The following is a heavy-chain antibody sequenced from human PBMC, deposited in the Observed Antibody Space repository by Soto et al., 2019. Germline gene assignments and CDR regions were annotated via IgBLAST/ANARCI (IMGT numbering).Heavy chain of an antibody. Sequence: EVQLLESGGGLVQPGGSLRLSCAASGFTFSSYAMSWVRQAPGKGLEWVSAISGSGGSTYYADSVKGRFTISRDNAKNTLYLQMNSRRAEDTAVYYCARPGPKSKHSSSWLYYFDYWGQGTLVTVSS. CDR3: ARPGPKSKHSSSWLYYFDY. CDR1: GFTFSSYA. CDR2: ISGSGGST. D-gene: IGHD6-13*01. J-gene: IGHJ4*02. V-gene: IGHV3-23*01.